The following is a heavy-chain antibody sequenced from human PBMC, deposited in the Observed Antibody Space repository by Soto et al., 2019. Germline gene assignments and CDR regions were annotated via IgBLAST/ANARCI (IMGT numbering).Heavy chain of an antibody. V-gene: IGHV3-23*01. D-gene: IGHD3-10*01. CDR1: GFSFSTYG. CDR2: VSGGGGST. CDR3: AKTPNSGSGRHYFYYMDV. J-gene: IGHJ6*03. Sequence: EVELLESGGGLVQPGGSLRLSCAASGFSFSTYGMSWVRRAPGKGLEWVSTVSGGGGSTYYADSVKGRFTISRENSKNTLFLQMNSLRAEDTAVYFCAKTPNSGSGRHYFYYMDVWGKGTTVTVSS.